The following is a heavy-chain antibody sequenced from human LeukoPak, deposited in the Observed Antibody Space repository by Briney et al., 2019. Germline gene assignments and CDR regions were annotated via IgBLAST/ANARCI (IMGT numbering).Heavy chain of an antibody. D-gene: IGHD3-16*01. Sequence: PSETLSLTCAVSGGSISSSNWWSWVRQPPGKGLEWIGEIYHSGSTNYNPSLKSRVTISVDKSKNQFSLKLSSVTAADTAVYYCARADLGGLGPLFGYWGQGTLVTVSS. V-gene: IGHV4-4*02. CDR2: IYHSGST. J-gene: IGHJ4*02. CDR1: GGSISSSNW. CDR3: ARADLGGLGPLFGY.